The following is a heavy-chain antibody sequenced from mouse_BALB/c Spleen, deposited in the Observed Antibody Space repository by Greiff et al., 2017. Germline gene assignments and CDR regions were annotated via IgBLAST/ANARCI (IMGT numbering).Heavy chain of an antibody. Sequence: DVQLVESGGGLVQPGGSLRLSCATSGFTFSDFYMEWVRQPPGKRLEWIAASRNKANDYTADYSASVKGRFIVSRDTSQSILYLQMNALRAEDTAIYYCARDALGAPFAYWGQGTLVTVSA. D-gene: IGHD3-3*01. CDR2: SRNKANDYTA. J-gene: IGHJ3*01. V-gene: IGHV7-1*02. CDR3: ARDALGAPFAY. CDR1: GFTFSDFY.